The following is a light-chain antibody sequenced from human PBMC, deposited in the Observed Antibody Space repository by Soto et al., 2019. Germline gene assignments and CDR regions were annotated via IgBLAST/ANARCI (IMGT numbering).Light chain of an antibody. CDR3: SSYTSGSTWV. Sequence: QSVLTQPASVSGSPGQSITISCTGTSSDVGAYNYVSWYQQHPGKAPKLMIYEVSNRPSGVSNRFSGSKSGNTASLTISGLQAEDEADYDCSSYTSGSTWVFGGGTKVTVL. CDR2: EVS. V-gene: IGLV2-14*01. J-gene: IGLJ3*02. CDR1: SSDVGAYNY.